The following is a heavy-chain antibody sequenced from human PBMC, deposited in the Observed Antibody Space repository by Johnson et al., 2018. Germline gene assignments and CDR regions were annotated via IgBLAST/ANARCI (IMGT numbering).Heavy chain of an antibody. V-gene: IGHV3-21*01. D-gene: IGHD4-17*01. CDR1: GFTFSSYS. CDR2: ISSSSSYI. CDR3: ARSQSAYYGDYVGAEYFQH. J-gene: IGHJ1*01. Sequence: VQLVESGGGLVKPGGSLRLSCAASGFTFSSYSMNWVRQAPGKGLEWVSSISSSSSYIHYADSLKGRFTISRDNAKNSLYLQMNSLRAEDTAVYYCARSQSAYYGDYVGAEYFQHWGHGTLVTVSS.